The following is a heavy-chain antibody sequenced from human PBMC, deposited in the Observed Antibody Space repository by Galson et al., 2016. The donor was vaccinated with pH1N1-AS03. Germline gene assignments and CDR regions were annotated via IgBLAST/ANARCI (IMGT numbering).Heavy chain of an antibody. J-gene: IGHJ6*02. CDR3: VTDILPGGADV. CDR1: GFTPDASA. CDR2: ISWTSADI. D-gene: IGHD2-21*01. V-gene: IGHV3-9*02. Sequence: SLRLSCAASGFTPDASAMHWVRQAPGKGLEWVSGISWTSADIAYADAVKGRFTIPRDNAKKSLYLQLNSLRADDTALYYCVTDILPGGADVWGQGTTVTVSS.